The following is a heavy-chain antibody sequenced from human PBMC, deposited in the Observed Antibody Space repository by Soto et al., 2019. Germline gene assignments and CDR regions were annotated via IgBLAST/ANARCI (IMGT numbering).Heavy chain of an antibody. D-gene: IGHD3-3*01. CDR3: ARSTTIFGVVSYYYGMDV. V-gene: IGHV5-51*01. CDR2: IYPGDSDT. J-gene: IGHJ6*02. CDR1: GYSFTSYW. Sequence: GESLKISCKGSGYSFTSYWIGWVRQTPGKGLEWMGIIYPGDSDTRYSPSFQGQVTISADKSISTAYLQWSSLKASDTAMYYCARSTTIFGVVSYYYGMDVWGQGTTVTVSS.